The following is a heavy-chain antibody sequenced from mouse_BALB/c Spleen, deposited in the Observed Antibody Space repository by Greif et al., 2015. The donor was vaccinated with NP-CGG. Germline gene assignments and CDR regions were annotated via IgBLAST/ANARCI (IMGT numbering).Heavy chain of an antibody. J-gene: IGHJ3*01. CDR1: GFTFSDYY. D-gene: IGHD2-14*01. CDR3: ARGYRYDEEEFAY. CDR2: ISDGGSYT. Sequence: EVHLVESGGGLVKPGGSLKLSCAASGFTFSDYYMYWVRQTPEKRLEWVATISDGGSYTYYPDSVKGRFTISRDNAKNNLYLQMSSLKSEDTAMYYCARGYRYDEEEFAYWGQGTLVTVSA. V-gene: IGHV5-4*02.